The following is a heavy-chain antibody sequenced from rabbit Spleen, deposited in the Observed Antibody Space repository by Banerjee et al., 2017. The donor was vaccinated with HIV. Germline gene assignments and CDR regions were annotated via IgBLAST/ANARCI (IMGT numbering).Heavy chain of an antibody. CDR1: GFDFSSYG. Sequence: QEQLVESGGGLVQPEGSLTLTCKASGFDFSSYGVSWVRQAPGKGLEWIGYIDPVFGTTYYASWVNGRFTISSHNGQNTLYLQLNSLTAADTATYFCVRDSWDFNLWGQGTLVTVS. J-gene: IGHJ4*01. D-gene: IGHD4-2*01. CDR2: IDPVFGTT. V-gene: IGHV1S47*01. CDR3: VRDSWDFNL.